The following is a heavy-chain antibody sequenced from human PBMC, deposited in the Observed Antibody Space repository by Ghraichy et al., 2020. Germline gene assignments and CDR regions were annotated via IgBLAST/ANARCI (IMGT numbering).Heavy chain of an antibody. CDR3: ARQSSRRGRIDY. D-gene: IGHD6-13*01. Sequence: SGTLSLTCTVSGGSISRSSYYWVWIRQPPGKGLEWIGSISYSGSTYYNPSLKIGVTISVDMSKNQFSLKLSSVTAAETAVYYCARQSSRRGRIDYWGQGTLVTVSS. V-gene: IGHV4-39*01. CDR2: ISYSGST. J-gene: IGHJ4*02. CDR1: GGSISRSSYY.